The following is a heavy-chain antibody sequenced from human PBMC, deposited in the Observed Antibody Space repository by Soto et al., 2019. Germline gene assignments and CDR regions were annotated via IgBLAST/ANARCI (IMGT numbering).Heavy chain of an antibody. Sequence: ASVKVSCKASGYTFTSYDINWVRQATGQGLEWMGWMNPNSGNTNYAQKFQGRVTITRNTSTSTAYMELSSLRSEDTAVYYCAADVGSSWLQSDFDYWGQGTLVTVSS. CDR3: AADVGSSWLQSDFDY. CDR2: MNPNSGNT. CDR1: GYTFTSYD. J-gene: IGHJ4*02. V-gene: IGHV1-8*01. D-gene: IGHD6-13*01.